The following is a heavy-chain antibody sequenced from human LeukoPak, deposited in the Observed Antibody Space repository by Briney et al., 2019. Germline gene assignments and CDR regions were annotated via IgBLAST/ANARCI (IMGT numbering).Heavy chain of an antibody. D-gene: IGHD3-22*01. CDR1: GYTFTSYG. CDR3: ARGFPPRRQYDSSGYYSYYFDY. CDR2: ISAYNGNT. Sequence: GASVKVSCKTSGYTFTSYGISWVRQAPGQGLEWMGWISAYNGNTHSAQKPQGRVTMTTDTSTSTAYMELRSLRSDDTAVYYCARGFPPRRQYDSSGYYSYYFDYWGQGTLVTVSS. V-gene: IGHV1-18*01. J-gene: IGHJ4*02.